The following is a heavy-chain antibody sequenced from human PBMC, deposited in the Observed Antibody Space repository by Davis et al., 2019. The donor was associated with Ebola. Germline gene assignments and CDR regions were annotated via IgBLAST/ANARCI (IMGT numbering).Heavy chain of an antibody. CDR2: ISSSGSAI. CDR1: GVTFSDYY. J-gene: IGHJ5*02. Sequence: GESLKISCAASGVTFSDYYMSWIRQAPGKGLEWVSYISSSGSAIYYADSVKGRFTMSRDNAKNSLYLQMNSLRAEDTAVYYCARDGYSAYEPWGQGTLVTVSS. CDR3: ARDGYSAYEP. V-gene: IGHV3-11*04. D-gene: IGHD5-12*01.